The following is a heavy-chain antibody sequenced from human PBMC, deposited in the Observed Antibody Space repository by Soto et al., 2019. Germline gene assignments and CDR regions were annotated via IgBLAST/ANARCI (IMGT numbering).Heavy chain of an antibody. CDR3: ARLPQRRTREEVDY. CDR1: GGSISSNSYN. J-gene: IGHJ4*02. D-gene: IGHD1-1*01. V-gene: IGHV4-39*01. Sequence: QLQLQESGPGLVKPSETLPLTCSVSGGSISSNSYNWGWIRQPPGKGLEWIGSFYHGGRPYYHPSLKRRVTISVDTSKNQFSRNLNSVTAADTAVYYCARLPQRRTREEVDYWGQGTLVAVSS. CDR2: FYHGGRP.